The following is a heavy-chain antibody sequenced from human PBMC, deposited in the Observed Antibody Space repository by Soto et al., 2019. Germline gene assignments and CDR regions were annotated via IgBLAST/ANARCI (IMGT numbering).Heavy chain of an antibody. CDR2: IIPIFGTA. J-gene: IGHJ6*02. V-gene: IGHV1-69*13. CDR3: ARIVGDKRVVYYYYGMDV. D-gene: IGHD1-26*01. Sequence: ASVKVSCKASGGTLSSYAISWVRQAPGQGLEWMGGIIPIFGTANYAQKFQGRVTITADESTSTAYMELSSLRSEDTAVYYCARIVGDKRVVYYYYGMDVWGQGTTVTVSS. CDR1: GGTLSSYA.